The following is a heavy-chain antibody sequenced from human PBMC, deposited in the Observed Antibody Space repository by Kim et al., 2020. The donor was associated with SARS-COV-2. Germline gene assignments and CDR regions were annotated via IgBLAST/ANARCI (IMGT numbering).Heavy chain of an antibody. CDR2: ISSSSSYI. CDR3: ARDGGGWYFDSDAFDI. V-gene: IGHV3-21*01. CDR1: GFTFSSYS. Sequence: GGSLRLSCAASGFTFSSYSMNWVRQAPGKGLEWVSSISSSSSYIYYADSVKGRFTISRDNAKNSLYLQMNSLRAEDTAVYYCARDGGGWYFDSDAFDIWGQGTMVTVSS. D-gene: IGHD6-19*01. J-gene: IGHJ3*02.